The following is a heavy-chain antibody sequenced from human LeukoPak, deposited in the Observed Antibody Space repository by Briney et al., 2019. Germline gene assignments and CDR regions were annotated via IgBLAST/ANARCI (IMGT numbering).Heavy chain of an antibody. CDR2: IYTSGST. Sequence: SETLSLTCTVSGGSISSYYWSWIRQPPGKGLEWIGYIYTSGSTNYNPSLKSRVTISVDTSKNQFSLKLSSVTAADTAVYYCARGGSGNIVAVPAATSRWFDPWGQGTLVTVSS. CDR1: GGSISSYY. D-gene: IGHD2-2*01. J-gene: IGHJ5*02. V-gene: IGHV4-4*09. CDR3: ARGGSGNIVAVPAATSRWFDP.